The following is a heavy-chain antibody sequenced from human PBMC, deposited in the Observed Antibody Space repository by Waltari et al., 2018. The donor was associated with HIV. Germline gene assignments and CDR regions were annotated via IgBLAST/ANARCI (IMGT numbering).Heavy chain of an antibody. CDR1: GFTFNTYA. D-gene: IGHD3-3*01. V-gene: IGHV3-30-3*02. CDR2: VSYDGRDK. CDR3: AKDVRYWDGLFYVGHDAFDV. Sequence: QVQLVESGGGVVPPGRSLRLSCAASGFTFNTYAMHWVRQAPGKGLEWVADVSYDGRDKHYADAVKGRFTISRDNAKNTVYLQLSSLRAEDTAAYYCAKDVRYWDGLFYVGHDAFDVWGQGTMVTVSS. J-gene: IGHJ3*01.